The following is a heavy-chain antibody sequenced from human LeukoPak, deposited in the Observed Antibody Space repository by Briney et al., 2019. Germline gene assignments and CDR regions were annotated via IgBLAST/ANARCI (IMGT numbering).Heavy chain of an antibody. V-gene: IGHV3-23*01. CDR2: ISGSGGST. D-gene: IGHD2-15*01. Sequence: GGSLRLSCAASGFTFSSYAMSWVRQAPGKGPEWVSAISGSGGSTYYADSVKGRFTISRDNSKNTLYLQMNSLRAEDTAVYYCAKDTKYCSGGSCYFDYWGQGTLVTVSS. J-gene: IGHJ4*02. CDR1: GFTFSSYA. CDR3: AKDTKYCSGGSCYFDY.